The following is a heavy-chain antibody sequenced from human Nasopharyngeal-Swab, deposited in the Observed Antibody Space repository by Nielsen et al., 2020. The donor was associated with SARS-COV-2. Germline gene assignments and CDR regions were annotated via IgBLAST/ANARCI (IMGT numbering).Heavy chain of an antibody. CDR3: AKAVAPSSS. CDR1: GFTFSSYG. J-gene: IGHJ5*02. Sequence: GESLKISCAASGFTFSSYGMHWVRQAPGKGLEWVAVIWYDGSNKYYADSVKGRFTISRDNSKNTLYLQMNSLRAEDTAVYYCAKAVAPSSSWGQGTLVTVSS. D-gene: IGHD6-6*01. V-gene: IGHV3-33*06. CDR2: IWYDGSNK.